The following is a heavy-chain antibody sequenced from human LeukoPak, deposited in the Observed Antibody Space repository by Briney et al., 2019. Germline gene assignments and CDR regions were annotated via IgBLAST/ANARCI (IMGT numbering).Heavy chain of an antibody. D-gene: IGHD3-3*01. J-gene: IGHJ4*02. CDR2: ISSSSSYI. Sequence: GGSLRLSCAASGFTFSSYSMNWVRQAPGKGLEWVSSISSSSSYIYYADSVKGRFTISRDNAKNSLYLQMNSLRAEDTAVYYCAKKGDFWSGYYPFDYWGQGTLVTVSS. V-gene: IGHV3-21*04. CDR1: GFTFSSYS. CDR3: AKKGDFWSGYYPFDY.